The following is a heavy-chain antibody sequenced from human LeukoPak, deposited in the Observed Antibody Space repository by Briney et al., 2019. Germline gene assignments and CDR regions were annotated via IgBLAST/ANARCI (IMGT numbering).Heavy chain of an antibody. CDR3: AREGGRAVPGRFDQ. Sequence: GSLRLSCAASGINFRSSGMHWVRQAPGKGLEWVTFIQNDGSDKYYAASVKGRFTISRDNSKNTVYLHMASLRADDTAPYYCAREGGRAVPGRFDQWGQGTLVTVSS. CDR1: GINFRSSG. CDR2: IQNDGSDK. V-gene: IGHV3-30*02. D-gene: IGHD6-13*01. J-gene: IGHJ4*02.